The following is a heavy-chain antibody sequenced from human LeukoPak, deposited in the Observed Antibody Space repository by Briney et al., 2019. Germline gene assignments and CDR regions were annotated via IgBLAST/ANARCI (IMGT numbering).Heavy chain of an antibody. V-gene: IGHV4-59*01. D-gene: IGHD3-22*01. Sequence: SETLSLTCTVSGGSISRYYWSWIRQPPGKGLEWFGYISDSGTTNYNPSLKSRVTISVDTSKNQFSLRLRSVTAADTAVYYCARGGYSNWFDPWGQGTLVTVSS. CDR3: ARGGYSNWFDP. CDR2: ISDSGTT. CDR1: GGSISRYY. J-gene: IGHJ5*02.